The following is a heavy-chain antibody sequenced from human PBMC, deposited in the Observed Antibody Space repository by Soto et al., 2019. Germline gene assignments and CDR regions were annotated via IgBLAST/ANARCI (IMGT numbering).Heavy chain of an antibody. Sequence: PGGSLRLSCAASGFTFSSYGMHWVRQAPGKGLVWVSRINSDGSSTSYADSVKGRFTISRDNAKNTLYLQMNSLRAEDTAVYYCAREYDSSGSYYYYYGMDVWGQGTTVTVSS. J-gene: IGHJ6*02. CDR2: INSDGSST. V-gene: IGHV3-74*01. CDR3: AREYDSSGSYYYYYGMDV. CDR1: GFTFSSYG. D-gene: IGHD3-22*01.